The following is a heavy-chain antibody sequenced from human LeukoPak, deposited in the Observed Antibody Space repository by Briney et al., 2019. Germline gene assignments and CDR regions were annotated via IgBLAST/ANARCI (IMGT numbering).Heavy chain of an antibody. Sequence: SETLSLTCAVYGGSLSGYYWSWIRQPPGKGLEWIGEINHSGSTNYNPSLKSRVTLSVDTSKNQFSLKLSSVTAADTAVYYCARGYSYGLHFDYWGLGTLVTVSS. CDR3: ARGYSYGLHFDY. CDR2: INHSGST. J-gene: IGHJ4*02. V-gene: IGHV4-34*01. D-gene: IGHD5-18*01. CDR1: GGSLSGYY.